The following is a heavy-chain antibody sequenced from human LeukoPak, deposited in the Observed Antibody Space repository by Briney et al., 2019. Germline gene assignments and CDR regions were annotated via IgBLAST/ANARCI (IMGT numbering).Heavy chain of an antibody. Sequence: SETLSLTCTVSGGSISSSSYYWGWIRQPPGKGLQWIGSIYYSGSTYYNPSLKSRVTIPVDTSKNQFSLKLSSVTAADTAVYYCARTIAVADPFDYWGQGTLVTVSS. CDR2: IYYSGST. D-gene: IGHD6-19*01. J-gene: IGHJ4*02. CDR3: ARTIAVADPFDY. V-gene: IGHV4-39*01. CDR1: GGSISSSSYY.